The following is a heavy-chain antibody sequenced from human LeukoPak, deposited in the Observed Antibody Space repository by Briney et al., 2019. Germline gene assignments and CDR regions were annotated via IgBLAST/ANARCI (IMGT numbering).Heavy chain of an antibody. CDR3: ARDYGDYVDDAFDI. Sequence: ASVKVSCKASGYTFTYYYIYWVRQALGQGPEWMGRIYPNSGGTDYAQKFQGRVTMTSDTSISTAYLELTTLRSDDTAVYYFARDYGDYVDDAFDIWGQGTMVTVSS. D-gene: IGHD4-17*01. CDR1: GYTFTYYY. V-gene: IGHV1-2*06. CDR2: IYPNSGGT. J-gene: IGHJ3*02.